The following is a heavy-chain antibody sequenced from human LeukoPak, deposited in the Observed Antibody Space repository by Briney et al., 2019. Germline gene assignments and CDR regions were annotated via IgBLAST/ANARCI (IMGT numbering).Heavy chain of an antibody. Sequence: GESLKISSKGSAYSSTNYWIGWVRQMPGEGLEWMVIIHPGDSTTRYSPSFQGQVTISADKSIRTAYLQWSSLKASDTAMYYCAGQVGATLNFDYWGQGALVTVSS. J-gene: IGHJ4*02. CDR1: AYSSTNYW. V-gene: IGHV5-51*01. CDR2: IHPGDSTT. D-gene: IGHD1-26*01. CDR3: AGQVGATLNFDY.